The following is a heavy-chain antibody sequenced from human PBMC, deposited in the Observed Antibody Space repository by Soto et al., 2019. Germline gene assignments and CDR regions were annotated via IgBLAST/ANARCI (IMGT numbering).Heavy chain of an antibody. CDR3: AKERMVRGVLNGFGY. CDR2: LSGSGDST. Sequence: EVQVLESGGGLVQPGGSLRLSCAASGFTFNTYGMSWVRQAPGKGLEWVSGLSGSGDSTYYADSVKGRFTISRDNSKKTLYLLMNSLRAEETVVYYCAKERMVRGVLNGFGYWGKGNPVTVSS. J-gene: IGHJ4*02. V-gene: IGHV3-23*01. D-gene: IGHD3-10*01. CDR1: GFTFNTYG.